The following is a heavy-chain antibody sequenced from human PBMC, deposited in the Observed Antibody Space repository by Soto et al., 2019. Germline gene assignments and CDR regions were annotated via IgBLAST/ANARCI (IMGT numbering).Heavy chain of an antibody. D-gene: IGHD6-19*01. CDR2: INSDGSST. CDR1: GFTFSSYW. J-gene: IGHJ4*02. CDR3: ARSDSSGWKSLLDY. V-gene: IGHV3-74*01. Sequence: EVQLVESGGGLVQPGGSLRLSCAASGFTFSSYWMHWVRQAPGKGLVWVSRINSDGSSTSYADSVKGRFTISRDNAKNTLYLQMNILRAEDTAVYYCARSDSSGWKSLLDYWGQGTLVTVSS.